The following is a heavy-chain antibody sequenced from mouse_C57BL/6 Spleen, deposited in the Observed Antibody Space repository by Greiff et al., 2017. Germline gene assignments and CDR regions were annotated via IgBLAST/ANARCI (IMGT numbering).Heavy chain of an antibody. Sequence: EVKLQESGPGLVKPSQSLSLTCSVTGYSITSGYYWNWIRQFPGNKLEWMGYISYDGSNNYNPSLKNRISITRDTSKNQFFLKLNSVTTEDTATYYCAREGGFPYAMDYWGQGTSVTVSS. J-gene: IGHJ4*01. CDR2: ISYDGSN. CDR3: AREGGFPYAMDY. CDR1: GYSITSGYY. V-gene: IGHV3-6*01.